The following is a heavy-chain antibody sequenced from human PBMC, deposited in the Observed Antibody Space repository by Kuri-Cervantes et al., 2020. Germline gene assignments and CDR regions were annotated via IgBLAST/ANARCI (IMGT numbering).Heavy chain of an antibody. CDR2: ISWNSGSI. V-gene: IGHV3-9*01. CDR1: GFTFDDYA. J-gene: IGHJ5*02. Sequence: GGSLRLSCAASGFTFDDYAMHWVRQAPGKGLEWVSGISWNSGSIGYADSVKGRFTISRDNAKNSLYLQMNSLRAEDTALYYCAKDPWGIAAAGTGWFDPWGQGTLVTVSS. CDR3: AKDPWGIAAAGTGWFDP. D-gene: IGHD6-13*01.